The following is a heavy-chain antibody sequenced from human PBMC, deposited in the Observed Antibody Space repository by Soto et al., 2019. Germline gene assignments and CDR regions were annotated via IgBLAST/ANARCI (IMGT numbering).Heavy chain of an antibody. V-gene: IGHV3-15*07. CDR3: TSLPSRSNHGYASFRY. J-gene: IGHJ4*02. CDR1: GFTFSNAW. D-gene: IGHD3-16*01. CDR2: IKSKNDGGTI. Sequence: EVQLVESGGGLVKPGGSLRLSCAASGFTFSNAWMNWVRQAPGKGLEWVGSIKSKNDGGTIDYAAPVKGRFAISRDDLANFLYRQMNSLETVDSAVYYCTSLPSRSNHGYASFRYWGRRTLVTVSS.